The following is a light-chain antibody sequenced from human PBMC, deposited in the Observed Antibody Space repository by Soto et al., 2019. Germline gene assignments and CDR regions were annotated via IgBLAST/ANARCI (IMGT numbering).Light chain of an antibody. CDR3: AAWDDSLSGPV. J-gene: IGLJ2*01. CDR2: RNN. CDR1: SSNIGSNY. Sequence: QSVLTQPPSASGTPGQRVTISCSGSSSNIGSNYVYWYQQLPGTAPKLLIYRNNQRPSGVPDRFSGSKSGTSASLAISGLRYADEAAYYCAAWDDSLSGPVFGGGTKLTVL. V-gene: IGLV1-47*01.